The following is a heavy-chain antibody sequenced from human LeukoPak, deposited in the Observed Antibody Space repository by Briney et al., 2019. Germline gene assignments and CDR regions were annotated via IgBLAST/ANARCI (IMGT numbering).Heavy chain of an antibody. CDR3: AGSSAWYARSF. Sequence: SETLSLTCTVSGDSISSYYWSWIRQPPGKGLEWIGYIHYSGSTQYNPSLKSRVTLSVDTSKNQFSLRLNSVPAADTAVYYCAGSSAWYARSFWGQGTLVTVSS. V-gene: IGHV4-59*01. J-gene: IGHJ4*02. CDR2: IHYSGST. CDR1: GDSISSYY. D-gene: IGHD6-19*01.